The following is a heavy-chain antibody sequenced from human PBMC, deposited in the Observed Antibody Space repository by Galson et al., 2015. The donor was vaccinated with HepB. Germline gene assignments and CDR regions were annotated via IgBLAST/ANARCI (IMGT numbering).Heavy chain of an antibody. J-gene: IGHJ3*02. CDR3: AKVRTMFGVVYDAFDI. D-gene: IGHD3-3*01. CDR2: ISTSGGSP. V-gene: IGHV3-23*01. CDR1: GFTFGNFA. Sequence: LRLSCAASGFTFGNFAMTWVRQAPGKGLEWVSGISTSGGSPYYADAVKGRFTISRDNSKNTVYLQMNNLRAEDTAVYYCAKVRTMFGVVYDAFDIRGQGTKVTVSS.